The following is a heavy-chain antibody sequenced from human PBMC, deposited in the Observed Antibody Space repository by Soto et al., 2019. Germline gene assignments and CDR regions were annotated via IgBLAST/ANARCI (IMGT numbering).Heavy chain of an antibody. Sequence: QVQLQESGPGLVKPSETLSLTCTVSGGSISSYYWSWIRQPPGKGLEWIGYIYYSGSTNYNPSLKSRVTISVDTSKNQFSLKLSSVTAADTAVYYCARDLRTASYYYYGMDVWGQGTTVTVSS. J-gene: IGHJ6*02. CDR1: GGSISSYY. CDR2: IYYSGST. CDR3: ARDLRTASYYYYGMDV. V-gene: IGHV4-59*01. D-gene: IGHD5-18*01.